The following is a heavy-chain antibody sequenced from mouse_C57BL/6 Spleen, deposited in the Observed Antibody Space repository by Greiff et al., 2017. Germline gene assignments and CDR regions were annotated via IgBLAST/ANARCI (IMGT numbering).Heavy chain of an antibody. Sequence: EVQLQQSGPELVKPGASVKISCKASGYTFTDYYMNWVKQSHGKSLEWIGDINPNNGGTSYNQKFKGKATLTVDKSSSTAYMELRSLTSEDSAVYYCARRSPHYAMDYWGQGTSVTVSS. CDR3: ARRSPHYAMDY. D-gene: IGHD6-1*01. V-gene: IGHV1-26*01. J-gene: IGHJ4*01. CDR1: GYTFTDYY. CDR2: INPNNGGT.